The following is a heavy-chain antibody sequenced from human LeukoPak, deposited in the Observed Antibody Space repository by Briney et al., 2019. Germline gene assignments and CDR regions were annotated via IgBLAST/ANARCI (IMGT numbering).Heavy chain of an antibody. CDR3: ARAAGDQHFDY. CDR2: IYTSGST. J-gene: IGHJ4*02. Sequence: PSQTLSLTCTVSGGSISSGSYYWSWIRQPAGKGLEWIGRIYTSGSTNYNPSLKSRVTISVDTSKYQFSLKLSSVTAADTAVYYCARAAGDQHFDYWGQGTLVTVSS. CDR1: GGSISSGSYY. D-gene: IGHD6-13*01. V-gene: IGHV4-61*02.